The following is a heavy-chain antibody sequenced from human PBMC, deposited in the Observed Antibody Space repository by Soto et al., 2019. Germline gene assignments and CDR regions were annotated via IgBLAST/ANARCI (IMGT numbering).Heavy chain of an antibody. CDR1: GFTFSSYA. V-gene: IGHV3-23*01. D-gene: IGHD1-26*01. CDR3: ADPWGELLLGAFDI. Sequence: GGSLRLSCAASGFTFSSYAMSWVRQAPGKGLEWVADISGSGGSKYYADSVKGRFTISRDNSKITLYLQMNSLRAEAAALYYGADPWGELLLGAFDIWGQGTMVTVSS. CDR2: ISGSGGSK. J-gene: IGHJ3*02.